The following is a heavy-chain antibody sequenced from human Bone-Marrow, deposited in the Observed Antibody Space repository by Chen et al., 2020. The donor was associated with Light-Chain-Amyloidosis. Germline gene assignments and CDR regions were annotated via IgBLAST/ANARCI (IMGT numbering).Heavy chain of an antibody. CDR3: TRKGGYFDF. V-gene: IGHV3-23*04. CDR2: VSGSTVST. J-gene: IGHJ4*02. Sequence: EVQLVESGGGLVQPGGSLRLSCATSGFNFSSFGMNWVRQAPGKGLEWVSTVSGSTVSTYYAGAVKGRFIISRDNSKSTLYLQMNSLRAGDTAVYFCTRKGGYFDFWGQGSLVTVSS. CDR1: GFNFSSFG. D-gene: IGHD3-10*01.